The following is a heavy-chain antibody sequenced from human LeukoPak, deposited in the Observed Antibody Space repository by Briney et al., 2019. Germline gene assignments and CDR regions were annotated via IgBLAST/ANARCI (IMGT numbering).Heavy chain of an antibody. CDR2: ISGSGGRT. D-gene: IGHD1-1*01. CDR1: GFTFSNSA. V-gene: IGHV3-23*01. CDR3: AKRLTDSNWDAFDI. Sequence: GGSLRLSCAATGFTFSNSAMSWVRQAPGKGLEWGSGISGSGGRTDYADSVKGRFTISRDNSKNTLYVQMNSLRAEDTAVYYFAKRLTDSNWDAFDIWGQGTMVTVSS. J-gene: IGHJ3*02.